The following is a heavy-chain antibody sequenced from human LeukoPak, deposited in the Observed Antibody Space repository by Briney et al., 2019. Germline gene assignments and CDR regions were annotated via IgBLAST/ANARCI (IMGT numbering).Heavy chain of an antibody. J-gene: IGHJ3*02. CDR1: GGSISSYY. CDR2: IYYSGST. D-gene: IGHD6-19*01. CDR3: ARVSGWNQRGAFDI. Sequence: SETLSLTCTVSGGSISSYYWSWIRQPPGKGLEWIGYIYYSGSTNYNPSLKSRVTISVDTSKNQFSLKLSSVTAADTAVYYCARVSGWNQRGAFDIWGQGTMVTVSS. V-gene: IGHV4-59*01.